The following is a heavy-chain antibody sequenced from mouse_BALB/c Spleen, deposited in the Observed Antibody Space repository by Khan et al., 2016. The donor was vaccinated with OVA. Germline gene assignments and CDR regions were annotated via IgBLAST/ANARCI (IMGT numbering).Heavy chain of an antibody. J-gene: IGHJ3*01. CDR1: GYSFTTYY. CDR3: TRLRLNNWFAY. Sequence: LEESGPELMKPGASVNISCKASGYSFTTYYMHWVKQSHGKSLEWIGYIDPFNGNTNYNQKFKGQSTLTVDKSYSTAYMYVTSLTSEDSAVFYCTRLRLNNWFAYWGQGTLVTVSA. V-gene: IGHV1S135*01. CDR2: IDPFNGNT.